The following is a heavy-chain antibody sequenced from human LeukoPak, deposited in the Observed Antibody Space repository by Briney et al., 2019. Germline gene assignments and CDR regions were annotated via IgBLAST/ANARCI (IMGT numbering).Heavy chain of an antibody. V-gene: IGHV3-53*01. D-gene: IGHD6-19*01. CDR1: GFTVSSNY. CDR2: IYSGGST. J-gene: IGHJ4*02. CDR3: ARGESSGWPFDY. Sequence: GGSLRLSCAASGFTVSSNYMSWVRQAPGKGLEWVSVIYSGGSTYYADSVKGRFTTSRDNSKNTLYLQMNSLRAEDTAVYYCARGESSGWPFDYWGQGTLVTVSS.